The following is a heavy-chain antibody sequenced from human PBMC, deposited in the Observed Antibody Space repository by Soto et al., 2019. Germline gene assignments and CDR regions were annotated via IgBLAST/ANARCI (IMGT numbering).Heavy chain of an antibody. Sequence: GESLKISCKGSGYSFTSYWISWVRQMPGKGLEWMGRIDPSDSYTNYSPSFQGHVTISADKSISTAYLQWSSLKASDTAMYYCARQELRYRSRTRPPGGVYGMDVSGQGTTVTVSS. CDR3: ARQELRYRSRTRPPGGVYGMDV. J-gene: IGHJ6*02. CDR2: IDPSDSYT. CDR1: GYSFTSYW. V-gene: IGHV5-10-1*01. D-gene: IGHD2-2*01.